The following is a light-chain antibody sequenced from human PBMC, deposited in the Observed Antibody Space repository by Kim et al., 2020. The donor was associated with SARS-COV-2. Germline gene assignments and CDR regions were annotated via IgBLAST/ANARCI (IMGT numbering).Light chain of an antibody. V-gene: IGKV4-1*01. CDR3: QQYYRSPWT. J-gene: IGKJ1*01. CDR2: WAS. CDR1: QSVFYTSKNKSY. Sequence: DIVMTQSPESLTVSLGERASFNCKSSQSVFYTSKNKSYVAWYQQKAGQPPRLLIHWASVRESGVPDRFIGSGSGTDFSLTISSLQAEDAAVYSCQQYYRSPWTFGQGTKVDIK.